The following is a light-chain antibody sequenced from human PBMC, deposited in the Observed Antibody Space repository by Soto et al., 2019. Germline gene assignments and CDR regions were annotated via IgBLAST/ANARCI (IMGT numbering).Light chain of an antibody. CDR3: SSYTSSNIYV. CDR2: DVG. J-gene: IGLJ1*01. V-gene: IGLV2-14*01. CDR1: SSDVGGYNY. Sequence: QSALTQPASVSGSPGQSITISCTGTSSDVGGYNYVSWYQQHPGKAPKLMIYDVGNRPSGVSNRFSGSKSGNTASLTISGLQAEDEADYYCSSYTSSNIYVFGTGTKVTVL.